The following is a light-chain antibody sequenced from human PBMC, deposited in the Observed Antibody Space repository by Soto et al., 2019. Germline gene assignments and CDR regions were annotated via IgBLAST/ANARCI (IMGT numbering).Light chain of an antibody. CDR1: QSVDSRY. V-gene: IGKV3-20*01. CDR3: QQQGSTRRYS. CDR2: AVS. J-gene: IGKJ2*03. Sequence: DIVLTQSPGTLSLSPGERATLSCRASQSVDSRYLAWYQQKPGQAPRLLIYAVSSRATGIPDRFSGSGSGTDYTPTISRLEPEDVAEDYCQQQGSTRRYSFGQGTKLEIK.